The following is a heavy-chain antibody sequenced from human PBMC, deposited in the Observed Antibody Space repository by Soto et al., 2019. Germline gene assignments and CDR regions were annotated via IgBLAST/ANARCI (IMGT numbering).Heavy chain of an antibody. CDR1: SPLFSGYI. V-gene: IGHV1-18*04. CDR2: INARNGET. D-gene: IGHD1-26*01. Sequence: ASVQGSFTASSPLFSGYIVTWVRQAPGQGLEWMGWINARNGETHYAQNFQDRVTMTTDTSTNTAYMDLRSLRSDDTAFYYCARLISGTYSDWFDPWGQGTLVTVSS. CDR3: ARLISGTYSDWFDP. J-gene: IGHJ5*02.